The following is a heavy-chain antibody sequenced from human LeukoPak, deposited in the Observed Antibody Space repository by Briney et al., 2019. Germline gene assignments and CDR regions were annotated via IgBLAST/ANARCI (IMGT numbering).Heavy chain of an antibody. Sequence: ASVKVSCKASGYTFTSYDINWVRQATGQGLEWMGWMNPNSGNTGYAQKFQGRVTITADKSTSTAYMELSSLRSEDTAVYYCARVGGYYGSGSYSWYFDLWGRGTLVTVSS. CDR1: GYTFTSYD. J-gene: IGHJ2*01. CDR3: ARVGGYYGSGSYSWYFDL. CDR2: MNPNSGNT. V-gene: IGHV1-8*01. D-gene: IGHD3-10*01.